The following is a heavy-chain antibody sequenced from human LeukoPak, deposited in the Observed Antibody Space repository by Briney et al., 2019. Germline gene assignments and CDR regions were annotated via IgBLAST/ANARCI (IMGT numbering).Heavy chain of an antibody. Sequence: GRSLRLSCAASGFTFSSYAMHWVRQAPGKGLEWVAVISYDGSNKYYADSVKGRLTISRDNAKNSLYLQMNSLRAEDTAVYYCARGRIAGFDYWGQGTLVTVSS. J-gene: IGHJ4*02. CDR1: GFTFSSYA. V-gene: IGHV3-30-3*01. CDR3: ARGRIAGFDY. D-gene: IGHD3-16*02. CDR2: ISYDGSNK.